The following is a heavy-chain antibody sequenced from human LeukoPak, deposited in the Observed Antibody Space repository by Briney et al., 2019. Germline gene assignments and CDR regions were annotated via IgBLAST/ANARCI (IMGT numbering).Heavy chain of an antibody. D-gene: IGHD6-6*01. V-gene: IGHV1-2*02. CDR2: INPNSGGT. CDR3: ATLSIAARLLFDH. Sequence: GASVKVSCKASGYTFTGYYMHWVRQAPGQGLEWMGWINPNSGGTNYAQKFQGRVTVTRDTSISTAYMELSRLRSDDTAVYYCATLSIAARLLFDHWGQGTLVTVSS. CDR1: GYTFTGYY. J-gene: IGHJ4*02.